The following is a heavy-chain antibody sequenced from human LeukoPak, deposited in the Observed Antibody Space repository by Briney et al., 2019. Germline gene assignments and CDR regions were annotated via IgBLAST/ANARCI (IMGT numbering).Heavy chain of an antibody. CDR1: GGSFSGYY. J-gene: IGHJ4*02. D-gene: IGHD3-22*01. V-gene: IGHV4-34*01. Sequence: PSETLSLTCAVYGGSFSGYYWSWIRQPPGKGLEWIGEINHSGSTNYNPSLKSRVTISVDTSKNQFSLKLSSVTAADTAVYYCARRYYYDSSGYYYFDYWGQGTPVTASS. CDR3: ARRYYYDSSGYYYFDY. CDR2: INHSGST.